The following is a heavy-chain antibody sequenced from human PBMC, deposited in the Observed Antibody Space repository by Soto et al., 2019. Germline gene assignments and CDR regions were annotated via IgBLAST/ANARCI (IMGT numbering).Heavy chain of an antibody. D-gene: IGHD4-17*01. V-gene: IGHV3-21*01. CDR2: ISSSGSNI. Sequence: PGGSLRLSCAASGFTFSSYSMNWVRQAPGKGLEWVSSISSSGSNIYYADSVKGRFTISRDNAKNSLYLQMNSLRAEDTAVYYCARDYGDLKYWGQGTLVTVSS. CDR3: ARDYGDLKY. J-gene: IGHJ4*02. CDR1: GFTFSSYS.